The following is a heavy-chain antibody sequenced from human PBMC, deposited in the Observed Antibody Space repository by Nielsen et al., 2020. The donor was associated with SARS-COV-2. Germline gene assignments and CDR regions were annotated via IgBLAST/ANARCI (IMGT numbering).Heavy chain of an antibody. CDR3: ARDRMGVGATYYYYGMDV. V-gene: IGHV3-11*01. D-gene: IGHD1-26*01. J-gene: IGHJ6*02. Sequence: GESLKISCAASGFTFSDYYMSWIRQAPGKGLEWVSYISSSGSTIYYADSVKGRFTISRDNAKNSLYLQMNSLRAEDTAVYYCARDRMGVGATYYYYGMDVWGQGTTVTVSS. CDR1: GFTFSDYY. CDR2: ISSSGSTI.